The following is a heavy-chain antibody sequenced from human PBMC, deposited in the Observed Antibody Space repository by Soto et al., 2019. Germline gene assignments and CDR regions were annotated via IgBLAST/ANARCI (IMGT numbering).Heavy chain of an antibody. Sequence: PGGSLRLSCAASGFTFSSYAMHWVRQAPGKGLEWVAVISYDGSNKYYADSVKGRFTISRDNSKNTLYLQMNSLRAEDTAVYHCARSQGSGGYSYGYNSVIGYYYYYGMDVWGQGTTVTVSS. V-gene: IGHV3-30-3*01. J-gene: IGHJ6*02. CDR1: GFTFSSYA. D-gene: IGHD5-18*01. CDR3: ARSQGSGGYSYGYNSVIGYYYYYGMDV. CDR2: ISYDGSNK.